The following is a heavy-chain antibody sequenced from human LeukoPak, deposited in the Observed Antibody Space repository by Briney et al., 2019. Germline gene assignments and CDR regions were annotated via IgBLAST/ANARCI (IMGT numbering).Heavy chain of an antibody. CDR3: ARDAEYYYDSSGYYDY. CDR1: GYTFTSYY. Sequence: ASVMVSCKASGYTFTSYYMHWVRQAPGQGLEWMGIINPSGGSTSYAQKFQGRVTMTRDTSTSTVYMELSSLRSEDTAVYYCARDAEYYYDSSGYYDYWGQGTLVTVSS. V-gene: IGHV1-46*01. D-gene: IGHD3-22*01. J-gene: IGHJ4*02. CDR2: INPSGGST.